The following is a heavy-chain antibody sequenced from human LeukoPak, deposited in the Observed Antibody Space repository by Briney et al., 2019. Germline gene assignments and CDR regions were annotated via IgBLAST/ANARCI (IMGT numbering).Heavy chain of an antibody. J-gene: IGHJ4*02. CDR2: INPNRGGT. CDR1: GYIFTGYY. D-gene: IGHD3-22*01. CDR3: ARGAHYHDSSDGYDY. Sequence: ASVNVSCKASGYIFTGYYMHWVRQAPGQGLDWMGWINPNRGGTNYAQKFQGRVTMTRDTSIIVYMELSRLRSDDPAVYYCARGAHYHDSSDGYDYWGQGTLVTVSS. V-gene: IGHV1-2*02.